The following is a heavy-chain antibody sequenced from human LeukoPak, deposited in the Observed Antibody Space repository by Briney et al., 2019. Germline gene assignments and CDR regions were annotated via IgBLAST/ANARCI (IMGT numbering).Heavy chain of an antibody. J-gene: IGHJ4*02. D-gene: IGHD4-11*01. CDR1: GFTFSKYA. CDR2: ISGSGGNT. CDR3: AKSFSTVTTNYFDY. Sequence: GGSLRLSCAASGFTFSKYAMSWVRQAPGKGLEWVSAISGSGGNTYYADSVKGRFTISRDNSKNTLYLQMNSLRAEDTAVYYCAKSFSTVTTNYFDYWGQGTLVTVSS. V-gene: IGHV3-23*01.